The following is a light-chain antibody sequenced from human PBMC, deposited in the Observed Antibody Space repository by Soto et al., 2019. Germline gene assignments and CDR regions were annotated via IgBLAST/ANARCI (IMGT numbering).Light chain of an antibody. J-gene: IGLJ1*01. CDR1: SSDVGGYNY. Sequence: QSVLTQPASVSGSPGQSITISCTGTSSDVGGYNYVSWYQQHPGKAPTLIIYDVSNRPSGVSNRFSGSKSGNTASLTISGLQAEDEADYYCSSCTTSSTLVFGAGTKLTVL. CDR2: DVS. CDR3: SSCTTSSTLV. V-gene: IGLV2-14*03.